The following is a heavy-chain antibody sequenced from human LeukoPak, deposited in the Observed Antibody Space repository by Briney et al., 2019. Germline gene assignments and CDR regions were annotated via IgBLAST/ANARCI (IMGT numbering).Heavy chain of an antibody. CDR1: GGTFSSYA. D-gene: IGHD1-26*01. V-gene: IGHV1-69*01. J-gene: IGHJ4*02. Sequence: SVKVSCKASGGTFSSYAISWVRQAPGQGLEWMGGIIPIFGTANYAQKFQGRVTITADESTSTAYMEVSSLRSEDTAVYYCARTSGSYYVFDYWGQGTLVTVSS. CDR2: IIPIFGTA. CDR3: ARTSGSYYVFDY.